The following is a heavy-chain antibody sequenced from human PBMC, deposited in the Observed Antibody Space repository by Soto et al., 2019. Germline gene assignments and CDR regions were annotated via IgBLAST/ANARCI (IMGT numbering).Heavy chain of an antibody. CDR3: ATPGDTAMIPVDY. J-gene: IGHJ4*02. CDR2: IYPGDSDT. D-gene: IGHD5-18*01. Sequence: EVQLVQSGAEVKKPGESLKISCKVSGYIFTNYWIGWVRQMPGKGLEWMGIIYPGDSDTRYSPSFQGQVTISADKSISTAYLQWSSLKASDTAIYYCATPGDTAMIPVDYWGQGTLVTVSS. V-gene: IGHV5-51*03. CDR1: GYIFTNYW.